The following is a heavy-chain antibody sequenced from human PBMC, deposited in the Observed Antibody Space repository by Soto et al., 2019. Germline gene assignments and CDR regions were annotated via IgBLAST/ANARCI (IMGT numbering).Heavy chain of an antibody. CDR1: GYTFTSYD. J-gene: IGHJ4*02. V-gene: IGHV1-18*01. CDR2: ISPNNGNT. D-gene: IGHD2-15*01. Sequence: ASLKVSCKASGYTFTSYDISWVRQATGQGLEWMGWISPNNGNTNYAQKLQGRVTMTTDTSMSTAYMELRSLRSDDTAVYYCARRSCSGGSCFDYWGQGTLVTVSS. CDR3: ARRSCSGGSCFDY.